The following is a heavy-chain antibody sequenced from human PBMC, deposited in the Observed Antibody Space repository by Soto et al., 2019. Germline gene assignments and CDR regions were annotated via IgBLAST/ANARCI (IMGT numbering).Heavy chain of an antibody. CDR1: GGSSSGYY. D-gene: IGHD3-10*01. CDR3: ANGRYYYNPFNY. V-gene: IGHV4-34*01. Sequence: PSETLSLTCAVYGGSSSGYYWNWIRQPPGKGLEWIGEIDHNGSTNYNPSLKSRVTMSVGTSKNQFSLNLRSVTAADTAVYYCANGRYYYNPFNYWGQGTLVTVSS. CDR2: IDHNGST. J-gene: IGHJ4*02.